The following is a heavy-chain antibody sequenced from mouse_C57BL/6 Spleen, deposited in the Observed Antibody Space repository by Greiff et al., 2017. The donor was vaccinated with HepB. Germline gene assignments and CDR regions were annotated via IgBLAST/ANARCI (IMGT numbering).Heavy chain of an antibody. CDR2: ILPGSGST. CDR1: GYTFTGYW. V-gene: IGHV1-9*01. D-gene: IGHD1-1*01. Sequence: VQLQQSGAELMKPGASVKLSCKATGYTFTGYWIEWVKQRPGHGLEWIGEILPGSGSTNYNEKFKGKATFTADTSSNTAYTQLSSLTTEDSAIYYCATTVVATRYFDVWGTGTTVTVSS. J-gene: IGHJ1*03. CDR3: ATTVVATRYFDV.